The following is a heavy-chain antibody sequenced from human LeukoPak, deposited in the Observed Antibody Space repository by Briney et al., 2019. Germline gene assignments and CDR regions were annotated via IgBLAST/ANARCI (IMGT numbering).Heavy chain of an antibody. CDR1: GFTFSSYG. CDR2: ISGSGGST. D-gene: IGHD4/OR15-4a*01. CDR3: AKVGIESTISPWWFDP. Sequence: PGGSLRLSCAASGFTFSSYGMSWVRQAPGKGLEWVSAISGSGGSTYYADSVKGRFIISRDTGKNKLYLQINSLRAEDTAVYYCAKVGIESTISPWWFDPWGQGTLVTVNS. J-gene: IGHJ5*02. V-gene: IGHV3-23*01.